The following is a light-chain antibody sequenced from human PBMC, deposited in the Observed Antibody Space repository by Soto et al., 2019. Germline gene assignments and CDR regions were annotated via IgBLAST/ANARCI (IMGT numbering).Light chain of an antibody. V-gene: IGLV2-14*03. J-gene: IGLJ2*01. CDR1: SSDVGGYNY. Sequence: QSALTQPASVSGSPGQSITISCTGTSSDVGGYNYVSWYQHRPGKAPKLMIYDVGNRPSGVSNRFSGSKSGNTASLTISGLQAEDEADYYCSSYTSSSTVVFGGGTKVTVL. CDR3: SSYTSSSTVV. CDR2: DVG.